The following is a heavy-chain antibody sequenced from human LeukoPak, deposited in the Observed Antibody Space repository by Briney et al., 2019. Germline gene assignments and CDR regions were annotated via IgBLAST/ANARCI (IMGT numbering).Heavy chain of an antibody. V-gene: IGHV1-69*04. D-gene: IGHD3-3*01. CDR2: IIPILGIA. Sequence: GSSVKVSCKASGGTFSSYAISWVRQAPGQGLEWMGRIIPILGIANYAQKFQGRVTMTRDTSISTAYMELSRLRSDDTAVYYCAREEREASTYDFWSGYYTSNWFDPWGQGTLVTVSS. CDR1: GGTFSSYA. J-gene: IGHJ5*02. CDR3: AREEREASTYDFWSGYYTSNWFDP.